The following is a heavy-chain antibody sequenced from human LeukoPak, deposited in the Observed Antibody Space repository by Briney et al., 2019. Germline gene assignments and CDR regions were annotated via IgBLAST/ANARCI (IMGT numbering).Heavy chain of an antibody. Sequence: RPGGSLRLSCSASGFTFSSYAMHWVRQAPGKGLEYVSAISSNGGSTYYADSVKGRFTISRDNSKNTLYLQMSSLRAEDTAVYYCVKSADDSYGPTFDYWGQGTLVTVSS. CDR3: VKSADDSYGPTFDY. CDR2: ISSNGGST. CDR1: GFTFSSYA. D-gene: IGHD5-18*01. J-gene: IGHJ4*02. V-gene: IGHV3-64D*06.